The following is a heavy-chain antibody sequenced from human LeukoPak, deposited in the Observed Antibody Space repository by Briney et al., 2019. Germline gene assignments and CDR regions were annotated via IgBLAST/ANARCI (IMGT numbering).Heavy chain of an antibody. CDR1: GFTVSSNY. Sequence: GGSLRLSCAASGFTVSSNYMSWVRQAPGKGLEWVSGFSVSDATTYYADSVKGRFTISRDNSRNTLYLQINSLRAGDTAVYYCAKDPSVYYGDYIIRWGQGTLVIVSS. J-gene: IGHJ4*02. CDR3: AKDPSVYYGDYIIR. V-gene: IGHV3-23*01. D-gene: IGHD4-17*01. CDR2: FSVSDATT.